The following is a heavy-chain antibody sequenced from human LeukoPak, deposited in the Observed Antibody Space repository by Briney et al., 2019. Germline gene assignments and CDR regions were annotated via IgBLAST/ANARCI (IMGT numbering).Heavy chain of an antibody. D-gene: IGHD6-19*01. V-gene: IGHV3-23*01. J-gene: IGHJ4*02. Sequence: GGSLRLSCAASGFTFSSHAMSWVRQAPGKGLEWVSGISGSGGSTYYVDSVKGRFTISRDNSKNPLYLQMNSLRAEDTAVYYCAKADDSSGWYPFDYWGQGTLVTVSS. CDR2: ISGSGGST. CDR3: AKADDSSGWYPFDY. CDR1: GFTFSSHA.